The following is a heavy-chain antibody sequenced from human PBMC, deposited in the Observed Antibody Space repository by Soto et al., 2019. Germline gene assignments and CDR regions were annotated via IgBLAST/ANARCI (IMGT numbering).Heavy chain of an antibody. Sequence: QVQLVESGGGVVQPGRSLRLSCAASGFTFSNYAMHWVRQAPGKGLEWVAVISDDGYNKYYADSVKGRFTISRDNSRNTLYLQMNSLRADDTAVYYCARDRYSSSTLFEYWGQVTLVSVSS. CDR1: GFTFSNYA. CDR3: ARDRYSSSTLFEY. D-gene: IGHD6-19*01. CDR2: ISDDGYNK. V-gene: IGHV3-30-3*01. J-gene: IGHJ4*02.